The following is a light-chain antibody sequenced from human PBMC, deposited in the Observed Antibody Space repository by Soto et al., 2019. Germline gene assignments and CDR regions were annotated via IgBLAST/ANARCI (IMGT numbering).Light chain of an antibody. CDR3: QQRSDWPWT. CDR1: QSIGKY. Sequence: EIVLTQFPVTLSLSPGERVTLSCRASQSIGKYLAWYQQRPGQAPRLLFYDTSNRATGIPPRFSGSGSGTDFTLTISSLEPEDFPVYYCQQRSDWPWTFGQGTKVEVK. J-gene: IGKJ1*01. V-gene: IGKV3-11*01. CDR2: DTS.